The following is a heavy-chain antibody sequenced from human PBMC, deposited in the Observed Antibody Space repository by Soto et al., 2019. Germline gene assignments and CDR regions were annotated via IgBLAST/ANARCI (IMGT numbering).Heavy chain of an antibody. CDR3: ARDQEYSTSGLYWFDL. Sequence: ASVKVSCKASGYTFTSFGITWVRQAPGQDLEWMGWISAYSGDTNYAPRLQGRVTMTTDTSTTTVYMELKNLKSDDTAVYYCARDQEYSTSGLYWFDLWGQGTLVTVSS. CDR1: GYTFTSFG. V-gene: IGHV1-18*04. D-gene: IGHD6-6*01. J-gene: IGHJ5*02. CDR2: ISAYSGDT.